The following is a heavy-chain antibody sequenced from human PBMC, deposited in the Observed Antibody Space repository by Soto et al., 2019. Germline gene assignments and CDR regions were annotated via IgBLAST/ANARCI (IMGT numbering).Heavy chain of an antibody. CDR1: GFTFTSNS. D-gene: IGHD2-21*02. CDR2: ITSSSSTI. CDR3: ARGRVGTAYFDY. Sequence: LRLSCAASGFTFTSNSMNWVRQAPGKGLEWISYITSSSSTIYYADSVKGRFTVSRDNAKNSLYLQMNSLRDDDTAVYYCARGRVGTAYFDYWGQGALVTVSS. J-gene: IGHJ4*02. V-gene: IGHV3-48*02.